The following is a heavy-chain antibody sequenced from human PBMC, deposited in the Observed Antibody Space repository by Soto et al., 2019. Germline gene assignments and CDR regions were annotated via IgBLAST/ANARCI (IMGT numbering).Heavy chain of an antibody. Sequence: QLQLQESGPGLAKPSETLSLTCTVSGGSISSSSHYWGWIRQPPGKGLEWIATIYYSVSTYYNPSLKSRVTISVDTSKNHLSLRLGSVTAADTAVYYCARYYRNSGIDFWGQGTLVTVSS. CDR1: GGSISSSSHY. CDR3: ARYYRNSGIDF. J-gene: IGHJ4*02. CDR2: IYYSVST. D-gene: IGHD4-4*01. V-gene: IGHV4-39*02.